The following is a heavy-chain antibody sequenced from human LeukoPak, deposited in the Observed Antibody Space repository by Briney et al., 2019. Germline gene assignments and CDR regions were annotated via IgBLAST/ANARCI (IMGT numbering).Heavy chain of an antibody. J-gene: IGHJ4*02. V-gene: IGHV4-39*02. Sequence: SETLSLTCTVSGGSISSSSYYWGWIRQPPGKGLEWIGSIYYSGSTYYNPSLKSRVTISVDTSKNQFSLKLSSVTAADTAVYYCAREGGGNWLLPHHVDYWGQGTLVTVSS. CDR2: IYYSGST. D-gene: IGHD3-9*01. CDR1: GGSISSSSYY. CDR3: AREGGGNWLLPHHVDY.